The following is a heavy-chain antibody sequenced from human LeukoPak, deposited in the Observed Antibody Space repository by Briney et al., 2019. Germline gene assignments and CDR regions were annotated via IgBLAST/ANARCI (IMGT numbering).Heavy chain of an antibody. CDR3: ARVMWDDYGDYVSHYYFDY. V-gene: IGHV1-58*02. CDR2: IVVGSGNT. J-gene: IGHJ4*02. D-gene: IGHD4-17*01. Sequence: ASVKVSCKASGFTFTSSAMQWVRQARGQRLEWIGWIVVGSGNTNYAQKLQGRVTMTTDTSTSTAYMELRSLRSDDTAVYYCARVMWDDYGDYVSHYYFDYWGQGTLVTVSS. CDR1: GFTFTSSA.